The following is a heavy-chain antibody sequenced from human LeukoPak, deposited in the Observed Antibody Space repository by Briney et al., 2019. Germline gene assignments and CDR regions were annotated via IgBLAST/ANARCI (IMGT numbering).Heavy chain of an antibody. D-gene: IGHD3-10*01. CDR2: ISAYNGNT. J-gene: IGHJ6*02. Sequence: ASVKVSCKASGYTFTSYGISWVRQAPGQGLEWMGWISAYNGNTNYAQKLQGRVTMTTDTSTSTAYMELRSLRSDDTAVYYCARDSVGSLYYCYGMDVWGQGTTVTVSS. CDR1: GYTFTSYG. V-gene: IGHV1-18*01. CDR3: ARDSVGSLYYCYGMDV.